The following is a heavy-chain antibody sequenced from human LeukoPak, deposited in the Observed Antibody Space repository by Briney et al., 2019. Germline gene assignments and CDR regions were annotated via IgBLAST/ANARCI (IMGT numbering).Heavy chain of an antibody. CDR2: IWPDGINQ. Sequence: GGSLTLACAASGFTFSNYGMHWVRQAPGKGLDWVAAIWPDGINQDYADSVRGRFTISRDNSKNILYLQMTSLGAEDTALYYCAKDCGGDCHVYCWGQGTLVTVSS. V-gene: IGHV3-30*02. CDR3: AKDCGGDCHVYC. CDR1: GFTFSNYG. D-gene: IGHD2-21*02. J-gene: IGHJ4*02.